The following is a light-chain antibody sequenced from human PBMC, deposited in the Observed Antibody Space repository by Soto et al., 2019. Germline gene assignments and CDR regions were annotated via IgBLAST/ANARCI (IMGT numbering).Light chain of an antibody. J-gene: IGLJ1*01. CDR1: NSDIDAYDY. CDR2: NVN. V-gene: IGLV2-14*03. Sequence: QSVLTQPASVSGSPGQSITISCSGTNSDIDAYDYVSWYQQHPGKLPKLIIYNVNNRPSGVSFRFSGSKSANTASLTISGLQTEDEADYYCPSHTTRRIYVFGPGTKVTVL. CDR3: PSHTTRRIYV.